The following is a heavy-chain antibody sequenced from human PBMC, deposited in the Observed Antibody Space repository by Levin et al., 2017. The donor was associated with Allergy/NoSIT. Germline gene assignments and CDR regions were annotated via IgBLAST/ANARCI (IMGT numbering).Heavy chain of an antibody. Sequence: GESLKISCAASGFTFSSYWMSWVRQAPGKGLEWVANIKEDGRDKYYVDSVKGRFTISRDNAKNSLYLQMNSLRAEDTAVYYCARDHSEYSISSGYFDYWGQGTLVTVSS. D-gene: IGHD6-6*01. CDR1: GFTFSSYW. J-gene: IGHJ4*02. CDR3: ARDHSEYSISSGYFDY. CDR2: IKEDGRDK. V-gene: IGHV3-7*01.